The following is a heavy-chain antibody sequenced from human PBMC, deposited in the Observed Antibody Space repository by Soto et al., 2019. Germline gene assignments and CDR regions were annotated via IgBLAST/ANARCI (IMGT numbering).Heavy chain of an antibody. CDR1: GGSIGRNF. D-gene: IGHD2-2*01. V-gene: IGHV4-59*01. CDR3: GRHGEVYCSSSSCPIES. CDR2: VFYTGTA. J-gene: IGHJ4*02. Sequence: SETLSLTCSISGGSIGRNFWSWVRQPPGKGLEWLGYVFYTGTANYNPSLKGRVSISVDTTRNRVSLTLTSVTAADTAVYYCGRHGEVYCSSSSCPIESWGQGTLDTVSS.